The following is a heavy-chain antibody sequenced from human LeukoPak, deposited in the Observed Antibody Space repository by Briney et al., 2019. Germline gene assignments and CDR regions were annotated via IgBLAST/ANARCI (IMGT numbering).Heavy chain of an antibody. J-gene: IGHJ4*01. CDR3: TGGAGATVY. Sequence: GGSLRLSCAASGFTFSGSAIHWVRQTSGKGLEWVGHIRTKTSSYATAYTASVKGRFTISRDDSKNTAYLQMNSLKTEDTAVYHCTGGAGATVYWGQGSLVTVSS. CDR1: GFTFSGSA. D-gene: IGHD1-26*01. CDR2: IRTKTSSYAT. V-gene: IGHV3-73*01.